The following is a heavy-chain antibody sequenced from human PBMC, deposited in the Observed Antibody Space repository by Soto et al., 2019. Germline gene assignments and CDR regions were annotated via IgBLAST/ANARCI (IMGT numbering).Heavy chain of an antibody. V-gene: IGHV4-39*01. CDR3: ATSNWFDP. CDR2: IYYSGST. J-gene: IGHJ5*02. CDR1: GGSVSSSGYY. Sequence: QLQLQESGPGLVKPSETLSLTCTVSGGSVSSSGYYWGWIRQPPGKGLEWIGTIYYSGSTYYNPSPKSRVTISVATSKTQFSPQLRSVTAADTAVYYCATSNWFDPWGQGTLVTVSS.